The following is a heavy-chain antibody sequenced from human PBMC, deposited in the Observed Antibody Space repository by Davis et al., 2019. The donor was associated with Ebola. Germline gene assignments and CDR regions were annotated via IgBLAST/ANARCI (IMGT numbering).Heavy chain of an antibody. CDR1: GFTSSSYW. J-gene: IGHJ3*02. V-gene: IGHV3-7*01. Sequence: PGGSLTLSCAASGFTSSSYWMSWVRQAPGTGLEWVANIKQDGSEKYYVDSVKGRFTISRDNAKNSLYLQMNSLRAEDTAVYYCARGAKDIWGQGTMVTVSS. CDR3: ARGAKDI. CDR2: IKQDGSEK.